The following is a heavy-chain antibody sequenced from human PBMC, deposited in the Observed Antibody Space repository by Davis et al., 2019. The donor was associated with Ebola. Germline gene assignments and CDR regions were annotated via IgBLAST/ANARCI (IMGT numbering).Heavy chain of an antibody. D-gene: IGHD2-2*01. J-gene: IGHJ4*02. V-gene: IGHV4-30-4*01. CDR1: GGSISSGDYY. CDR3: ASGYCSSTSCYFPFDY. CDR2: IYYSGST. Sequence: PSETLSLTCTVSGGSISSGDYYWSWIRQPPGKGLEWIGYIYYSGSTYYNPSLKSRVTISVDTSKNQFSLKLSSVTAADTAVYYCASGYCSSTSCYFPFDYWGQGTLVTVSS.